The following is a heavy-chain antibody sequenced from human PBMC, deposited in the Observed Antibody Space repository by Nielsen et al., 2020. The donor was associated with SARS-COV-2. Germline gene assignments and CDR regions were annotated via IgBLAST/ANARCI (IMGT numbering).Heavy chain of an antibody. V-gene: IGHV4-31*03. CDR1: GGSISSGGYY. D-gene: IGHD1-26*01. CDR3: QTGGYFGYFDY. Sequence: LRLSCTVSGGSISSGGYYWSWIRQHPGKGLEWIGYIYYSGSTYYNPSLKSRVTISVDTSKNQFSLKLSSVTAADTAVYYCQTGGYFGYFDYWGRGALVTVSS. CDR2: IYYSGST. J-gene: IGHJ4*02.